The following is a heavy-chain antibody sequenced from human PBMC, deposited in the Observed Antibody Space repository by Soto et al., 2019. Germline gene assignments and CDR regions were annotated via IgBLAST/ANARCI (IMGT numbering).Heavy chain of an antibody. J-gene: IGHJ4*02. D-gene: IGHD3-9*01. CDR3: AKARAPHGFDWFRFDX. Sequence: GGSLRLSCAASGFTFSSYAMSWVRQAPGKGLEWVSAISGSGGSTYYADSVKGRFTISRDNSKNTLYLQMNSLRAEDTAVYYCAKARAPHGFDWFRFDXWGQGTLVTVSS. CDR2: ISGSGGST. CDR1: GFTFSSYA. V-gene: IGHV3-23*01.